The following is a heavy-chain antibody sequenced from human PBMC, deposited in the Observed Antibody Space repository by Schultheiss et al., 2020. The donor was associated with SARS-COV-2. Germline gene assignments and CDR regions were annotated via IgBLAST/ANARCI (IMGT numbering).Heavy chain of an antibody. J-gene: IGHJ6*03. V-gene: IGHV4-61*01. Sequence: SETLSLTCSVSGASMSSSSYYWGWIRQPPGKGLEWIGYIYYSGSTNYNPSLKSRVTISVDTSKNQFSLKLSSVTAADTAVYYCAREESDYYMSVWGKGTTVTVSS. CDR3: AREESDYYMSV. CDR2: IYYSGST. CDR1: GASMSSSSYY.